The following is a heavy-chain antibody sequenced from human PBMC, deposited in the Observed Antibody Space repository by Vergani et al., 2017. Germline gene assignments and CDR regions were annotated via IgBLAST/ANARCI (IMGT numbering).Heavy chain of an antibody. V-gene: IGHV4-34*01. CDR2: INHSGST. CDR1: GGSFSGYY. D-gene: IGHD3-10*01. Sequence: QVQLQQWGAGLLKPSETLSLTCAVYGGSFSGYYWSWIRQPPGKGLEWIGEINHSGSTNYNPSLKSRVTISVDTSKNQFSLKLSSVTAAETAVYYCARGPTSVLLWFGENIHYYYGMDVWGQGTTVTVSS. J-gene: IGHJ6*02. CDR3: ARGPTSVLLWFGENIHYYYGMDV.